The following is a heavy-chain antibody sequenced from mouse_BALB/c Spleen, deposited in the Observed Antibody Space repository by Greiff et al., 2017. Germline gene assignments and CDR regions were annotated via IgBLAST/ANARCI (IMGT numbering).Heavy chain of an antibody. Sequence: VQLKESGPELVKPGASVKMSCKASGYTFTSYVMHWVKQKPGQGLEWIGYINPYNDGTKYNEKFKGKATLTSDKSSSTAYMELSSLTSEDSAVYYCARGIIDYGRGYAMDYWGQGTSVTVSS. D-gene: IGHD1-2*01. CDR2: INPYNDGT. CDR3: ARGIIDYGRGYAMDY. V-gene: IGHV1-14*01. CDR1: GYTFTSYV. J-gene: IGHJ4*01.